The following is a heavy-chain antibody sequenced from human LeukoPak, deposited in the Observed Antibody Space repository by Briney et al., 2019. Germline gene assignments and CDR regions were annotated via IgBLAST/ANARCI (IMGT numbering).Heavy chain of an antibody. CDR3: AKSRGSYWVPEFDY. J-gene: IGHJ4*02. Sequence: GGSLRLSCAASGFSFSDYNMHWVRQAPGKGLEWVAVISYDGSNTYYGDSVKGRFTISRDNSKNTLYLQMNSLRAEDTAIYYCAKSRGSYWVPEFDYWGQGTLVTVSS. CDR2: ISYDGSNT. V-gene: IGHV3-30*18. D-gene: IGHD1-26*01. CDR1: GFSFSDYN.